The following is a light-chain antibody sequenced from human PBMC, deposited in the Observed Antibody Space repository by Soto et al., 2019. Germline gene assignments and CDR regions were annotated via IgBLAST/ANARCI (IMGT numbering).Light chain of an antibody. Sequence: QSALTQPPSASGSPGQSVTIPCTGTSNDIGEYHYVSWYQQHPGKAPKLMIYEVTQRPSGVPHRFSGSKSGNTASLTVSGLQPEDEADYYCTAYAGSENPVLFGAGTKLTVL. CDR1: SNDIGEYHY. J-gene: IGLJ2*01. CDR2: EVT. CDR3: TAYAGSENPVL. V-gene: IGLV2-8*01.